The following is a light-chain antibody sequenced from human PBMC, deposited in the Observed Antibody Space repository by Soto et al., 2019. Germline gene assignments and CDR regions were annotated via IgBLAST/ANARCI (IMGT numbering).Light chain of an antibody. Sequence: QAVVTQEPSLTVSPGGTVTLTCASSTGAVTSDYYPNWFQQKPGQAPRAVIYSTSNKYSWTPGLFSGSLLGGIAALTLSGVQPEDEAEYYCLLYYGGAVVFGGGTKLTVL. CDR2: STS. V-gene: IGLV7-43*01. J-gene: IGLJ2*01. CDR3: LLYYGGAVV. CDR1: TGAVTSDYY.